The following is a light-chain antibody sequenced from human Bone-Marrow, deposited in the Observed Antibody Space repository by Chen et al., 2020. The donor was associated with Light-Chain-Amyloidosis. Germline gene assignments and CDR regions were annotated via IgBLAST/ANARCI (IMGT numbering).Light chain of an antibody. CDR2: RDT. J-gene: IGLJ2*01. CDR1: DLPTKY. V-gene: IGLV3-25*03. CDR3: QSADSSGTYEVI. Sequence: SYDLTQPPSVSVSPGQTARITCSGDDLPTKYAYWYQQKPGQAPVLVIHRDTERPSGISARFSGSSSGTTATLTISGVQAADEADYHCQSADSSGTYEVIFGGGTKLTVL.